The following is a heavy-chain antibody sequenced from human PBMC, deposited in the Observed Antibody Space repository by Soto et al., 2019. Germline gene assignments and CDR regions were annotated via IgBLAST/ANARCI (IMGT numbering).Heavy chain of an antibody. CDR2: INPSGGST. CDR1: GYTFTSYY. Sequence: QVQLVQSGAEVKKPGASVKVSCKASGYTFTSYYMHWVRQAPGQGLEWMGIINPSGGSTSYAQKFQGRVTMTRDTSTSTVYMELSSLRSEDTAVYYCARGHPRITMVRGVGRNWFDPWGQGTLVTVSS. J-gene: IGHJ5*02. V-gene: IGHV1-46*01. CDR3: ARGHPRITMVRGVGRNWFDP. D-gene: IGHD3-10*01.